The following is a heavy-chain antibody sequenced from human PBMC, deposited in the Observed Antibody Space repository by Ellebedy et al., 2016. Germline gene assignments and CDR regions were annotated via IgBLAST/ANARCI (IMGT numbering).Heavy chain of an antibody. CDR1: GFTFSSYA. D-gene: IGHD2-15*01. CDR3: AKAPISGGSCLDY. V-gene: IGHV3-23*01. CDR2: ISGSGGST. Sequence: GGSLRLXCAASGFTFSSYAMSWVRQAPGKGLEWVSAISGSGGSTYYADSVKGRFTISRDNSKNTLYLQMNSLRAEDTAVYYCAKAPISGGSCLDYWGQGTLVTVSS. J-gene: IGHJ4*02.